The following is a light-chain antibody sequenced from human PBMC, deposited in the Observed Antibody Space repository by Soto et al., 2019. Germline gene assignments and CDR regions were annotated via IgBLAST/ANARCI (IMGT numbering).Light chain of an antibody. CDR2: DAS. Sequence: EIVLTQSPATLSLSPGERATLSCRASQSISSYLAWYQQKPGQAPSLLIYDASNRATGIPARFSGSGSGTDFTLTISSREPEDFAVYYCQQRSNWPRTFGQGTKVEIK. CDR3: QQRSNWPRT. V-gene: IGKV3-11*01. J-gene: IGKJ1*01. CDR1: QSISSY.